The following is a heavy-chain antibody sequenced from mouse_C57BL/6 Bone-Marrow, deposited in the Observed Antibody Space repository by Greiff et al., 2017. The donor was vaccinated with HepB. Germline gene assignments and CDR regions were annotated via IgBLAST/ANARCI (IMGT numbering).Heavy chain of an antibody. D-gene: IGHD2-2*01. Sequence: EVQLQQSGPGLVKPSQSLSLTCSVTGYSITSGYYWNWIRQFPGNKLEWMGYISYDGSNNYNPSLKNRISITRDTSKNQFFLKLNSVTTEDTATYYCARRMVTTYYFDYWGQGTTLTVSS. CDR1: GYSITSGYY. J-gene: IGHJ2*01. V-gene: IGHV3-6*01. CDR2: ISYDGSN. CDR3: ARRMVTTYYFDY.